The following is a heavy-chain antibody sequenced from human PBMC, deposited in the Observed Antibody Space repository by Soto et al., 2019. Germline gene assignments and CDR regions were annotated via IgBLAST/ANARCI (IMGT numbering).Heavy chain of an antibody. CDR3: AKNSQPPSYYDYIWGSSNHYFDY. Sequence: GGSLRLSCAASGFTFDDYAMHWVRQAPGKGLEWVSGISWNSGSIGYADSVKGRFTISRDNAKNSLYLQMKSLRAEDTALYYCAKNSQPPSYYDYIWGSSNHYFDYWGQGTLVTVSS. CDR2: ISWNSGSI. V-gene: IGHV3-9*01. J-gene: IGHJ4*02. D-gene: IGHD3-16*01. CDR1: GFTFDDYA.